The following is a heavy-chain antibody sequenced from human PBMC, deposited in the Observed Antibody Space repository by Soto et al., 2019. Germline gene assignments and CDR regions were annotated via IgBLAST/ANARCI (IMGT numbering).Heavy chain of an antibody. CDR3: AKSGSSGWYGWFDP. D-gene: IGHD6-19*01. CDR1: GFSLITLGVG. V-gene: IGHV2-5*01. Sequence: SFPTLVNPKQTLTLTCIFSGFSLITLGVGVGCIRRPPGKALEWLGFIYWNDDKRYSPSLKSRLTITKDTSKNQVVLTMTNMDPVDTATYYCAKSGSSGWYGWFDPWGQGTLVTVSS. CDR2: IYWNDDK. J-gene: IGHJ5*02.